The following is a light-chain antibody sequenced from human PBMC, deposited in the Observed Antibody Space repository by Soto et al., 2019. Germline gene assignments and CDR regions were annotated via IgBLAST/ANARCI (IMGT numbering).Light chain of an antibody. CDR2: EVN. Sequence: QSALTQPPSASGSPGQSVTISCTGTNSDVGGYNYVSWYQQPPGKAPKLIIYEVNERPSGVPDRFSGSKSGNTASLTVSGLQTADEADYYCCSYAGSNSYVFGTGTKLTVL. CDR3: CSYAGSNSYV. V-gene: IGLV2-8*01. CDR1: NSDVGGYNY. J-gene: IGLJ1*01.